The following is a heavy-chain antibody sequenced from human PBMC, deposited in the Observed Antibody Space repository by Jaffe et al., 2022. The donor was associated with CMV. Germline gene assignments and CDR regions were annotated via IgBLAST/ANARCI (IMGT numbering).Heavy chain of an antibody. CDR1: GFTFSNAW. Sequence: EVQLVESGGGLVKPGGSLRLSCAASGFTFSNAWMSWVRQAPGKGLEWVGRIKSKTDGGTTDYAAPVKGRFTISRDDSKNTLYLQMNSLKTEDTAVYYCTTDSGTWIQLHFDYWGQGTLVTVSS. J-gene: IGHJ4*02. CDR2: IKSKTDGGTT. D-gene: IGHD5-18*01. CDR3: TTDSGTWIQLHFDY. V-gene: IGHV3-15*01.